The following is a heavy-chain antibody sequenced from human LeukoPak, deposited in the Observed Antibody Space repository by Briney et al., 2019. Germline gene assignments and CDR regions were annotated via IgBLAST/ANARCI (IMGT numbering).Heavy chain of an antibody. CDR2: ISAYNGNT. J-gene: IGHJ3*02. CDR3: ATYREGIAARRENAFDI. V-gene: IGHV1-18*01. CDR1: GYTFTSYG. D-gene: IGHD6-6*01. Sequence: GASVKVSCKASGYTFTSYGISWVRQAPGQGLEWMGWISAYNGNTNYAQKLQGRVTMTTDTSTSTAYMELSSLRSEDTAVYYCATYREGIAARRENAFDIWGQGTMVTVSS.